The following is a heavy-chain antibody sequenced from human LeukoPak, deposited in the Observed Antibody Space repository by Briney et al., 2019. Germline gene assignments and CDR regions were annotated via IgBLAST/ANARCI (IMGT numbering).Heavy chain of an antibody. D-gene: IGHD3-10*01. J-gene: IGHJ3*02. V-gene: IGHV4-59*13. CDR2: IYYSGST. Sequence: PSETLSLTCTVSGGSISSYYWSWIRQPPGKGLEWIGYIYYSGSTNYNPSLKSRVTISVDTSKNQFSLKLSSVTAADTAVYYCARVWSPLWFGEPGAFDIWGQGTMVTVSS. CDR3: ARVWSPLWFGEPGAFDI. CDR1: GGSISSYY.